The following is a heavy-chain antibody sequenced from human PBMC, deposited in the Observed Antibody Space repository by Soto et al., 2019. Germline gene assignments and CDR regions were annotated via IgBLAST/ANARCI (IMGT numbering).Heavy chain of an antibody. CDR3: VRQGYGPLHGLVDV. J-gene: IGHJ6*02. Sequence: SETLSLTCTVSGVSMSGYYWSWIRLPPGKPMEWIGYVHDSWGAAYNPSLRSRVAISLDTSKSQFSLSLTSVSATDTAMCYCVRQGYGPLHGLVDVWGQGTTVT. CDR1: GVSMSGYY. D-gene: IGHD5-18*01. CDR2: VHDSWGA. V-gene: IGHV4-59*08.